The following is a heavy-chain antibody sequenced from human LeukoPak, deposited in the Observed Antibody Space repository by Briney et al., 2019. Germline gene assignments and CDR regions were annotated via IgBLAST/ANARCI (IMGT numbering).Heavy chain of an antibody. D-gene: IGHD1-20*01. CDR2: IKSKADGETI. V-gene: IGHV3-15*07. CDR3: STLTSRGLSDS. Sequence: GGSLRLSCAASGFTFTNAWMNWVRQAPGKGLEWVGRIKSKADGETIDYAAPVKGRFTFSRDDSKNMLYLQMNSLKSEDTAVYYCSTLTSRGLSDSWGQGTLVTVSP. J-gene: IGHJ4*02. CDR1: GFTFTNAW.